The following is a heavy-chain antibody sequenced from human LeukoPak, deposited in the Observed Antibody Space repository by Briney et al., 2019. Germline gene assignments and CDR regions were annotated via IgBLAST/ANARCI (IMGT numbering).Heavy chain of an antibody. CDR3: AKSRTYYYDRGFDY. V-gene: IGHV3-23*01. CDR2: ISGSGGST. J-gene: IGHJ4*02. Sequence: PGGSLRLSCAASGFTFSSYAMSWVRQAPGKGLEWVSAISGSGGSTYYADSVKGRFTISRDNSKNTLCLQMNSLRAEDTAVYYCAKSRTYYYDRGFDYWGQGTLVTVSS. D-gene: IGHD3-22*01. CDR1: GFTFSSYA.